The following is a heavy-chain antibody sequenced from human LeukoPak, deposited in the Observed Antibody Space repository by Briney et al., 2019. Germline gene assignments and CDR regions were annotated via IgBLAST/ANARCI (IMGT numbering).Heavy chain of an antibody. CDR3: ARGRYDSSGYYLPDY. V-gene: IGHV4-59*01. D-gene: IGHD3-22*01. J-gene: IGHJ4*02. CDR1: GGSISTYY. Sequence: SETLSLTRSVSGGSISTYYWSWIRQPPGKGLEWIGYVYYSGSTNYNPSLKSRVTILVDTSKNQFSLKLTSVTAADTAVYYCARGRYDSSGYYLPDYWGQGTLVTVSS. CDR2: VYYSGST.